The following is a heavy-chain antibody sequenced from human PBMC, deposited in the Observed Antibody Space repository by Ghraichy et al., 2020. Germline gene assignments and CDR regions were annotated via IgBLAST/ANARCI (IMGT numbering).Heavy chain of an antibody. V-gene: IGHV3-66*01. J-gene: IGHJ4*02. D-gene: IGHD2-2*01. Sequence: GSLRLSCAASGFTVSSSYMSWVRQAPGKGLEWVSVIYSAGSTYYADSVKGRLTISRDNSKNTLSLQMNSLRAEDTAVYYCARVGYCSSTSCDDYWGQGTLVTVSS. CDR1: GFTVSSSY. CDR3: ARVGYCSSTSCDDY. CDR2: IYSAGST.